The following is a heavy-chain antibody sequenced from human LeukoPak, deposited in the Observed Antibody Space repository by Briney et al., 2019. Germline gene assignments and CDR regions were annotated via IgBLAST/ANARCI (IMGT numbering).Heavy chain of an antibody. CDR1: GFTFSSYG. CDR3: AKDGRLYGDYGIDY. Sequence: GGSLRLSCAASGFTFSSYGMHWVRQAPGKGLEWVAVIWYDGSNKYSGDSVKGRFTVSRDNSKNTLYLQMNSLRAEDTAVYYCAKDGRLYGDYGIDYWGQGTLVTVSS. CDR2: IWYDGSNK. J-gene: IGHJ4*02. V-gene: IGHV3-33*06. D-gene: IGHD4-17*01.